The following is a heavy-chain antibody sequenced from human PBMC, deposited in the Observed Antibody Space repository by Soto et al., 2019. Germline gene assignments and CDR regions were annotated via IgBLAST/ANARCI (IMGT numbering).Heavy chain of an antibody. CDR3: ARPTQAGWAFDV. J-gene: IGHJ3*01. V-gene: IGHV3-30-3*01. CDR1: GFTFTTYA. CDR2: ISQVGSNK. Sequence: PGGSLRLSCAASGFTFTTYAMYWIRQAPGKGLEWVASISQVGSNKYYTDSVKGRFTISRDNSENTVYLQMNSLTPEDTAVYFCARPTQAGWAFDVWGQGTMVTVSS.